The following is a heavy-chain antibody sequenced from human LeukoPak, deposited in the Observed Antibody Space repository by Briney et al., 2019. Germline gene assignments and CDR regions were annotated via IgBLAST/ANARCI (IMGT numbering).Heavy chain of an antibody. D-gene: IGHD4-11*01. J-gene: IGHJ6*03. CDR1: GGTFSSYA. V-gene: IGHV1-69*05. CDR2: IIPIFGTA. CDR3: AREESNQRGNYYYYMDV. Sequence: SVEVSCKASGGTFSSYAISWVRQAPGQGLEWMGRIIPIFGTANYAQKFQGRVTITTDESTSTAYMELSSLRSEDTAVYYCAREESNQRGNYYYYMDVWGKGTTVTVSS.